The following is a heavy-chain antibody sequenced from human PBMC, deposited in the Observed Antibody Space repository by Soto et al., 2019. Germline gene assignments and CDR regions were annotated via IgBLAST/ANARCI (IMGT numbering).Heavy chain of an antibody. V-gene: IGHV4-59*01. J-gene: IGHJ4*02. Sequence: QVQLQESGPGLVKPSETLSLTCSVSGGSISGSYWSWIRQSPGKGLEWLGYVYYTGSTNYSPSLRSRVSISVDTSKIEFSLRLSSVTAADTAVYFCARSVAVPGAHIDYWGQGTQVTVSS. CDR1: GGSISGSY. CDR3: ARSVAVPGAHIDY. D-gene: IGHD6-19*01. CDR2: VYYTGST.